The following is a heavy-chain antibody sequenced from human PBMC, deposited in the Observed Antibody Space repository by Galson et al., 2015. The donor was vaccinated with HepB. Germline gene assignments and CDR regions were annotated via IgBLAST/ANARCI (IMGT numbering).Heavy chain of an antibody. D-gene: IGHD3-22*01. J-gene: IGHJ6*03. V-gene: IGHV1-69*13. Sequence: SVKVSCKASGGTFSSYAISWVRQAPGQGLEWMGGIIPIFGTANYAQKFQGRVTITADDSTSTAYVELSSLRSEDTAVYYCAGRLNFGVVIHDYYYMDFWGKGTTVTVSS. CDR1: GGTFSSYA. CDR3: AGRLNFGVVIHDYYYMDF. CDR2: IIPIFGTA.